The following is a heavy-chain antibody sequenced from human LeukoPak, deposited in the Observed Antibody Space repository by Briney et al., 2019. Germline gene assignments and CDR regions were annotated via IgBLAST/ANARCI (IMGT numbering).Heavy chain of an antibody. D-gene: IGHD5-18*01. CDR2: IYHSGST. Sequence: PSGTLSLTCAVSGGSISSSNWWSWVRQPPGKGLEWIGEIYHSGSTNYNPSLKSRVTISVDTSKNQFSLKLSSVTAADTAVYYCARVLSGYSYGPVDYWGQGTLVTVSS. CDR1: GGSISSSNW. V-gene: IGHV4-4*02. CDR3: ARVLSGYSYGPVDY. J-gene: IGHJ4*02.